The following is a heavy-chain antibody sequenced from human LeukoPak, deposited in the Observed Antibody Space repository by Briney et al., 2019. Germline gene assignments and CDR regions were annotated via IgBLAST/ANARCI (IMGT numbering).Heavy chain of an antibody. Sequence: GGSLRLSCAASGFTFDDYGMSWVRQAPGKGLEWVSGINWNGGSTGYEDSVKGRFTISRDNAKNSLYLQRNSSRAEDTALYYCARDRTIAAVGYFQHWGQGTLVTVSS. V-gene: IGHV3-20*04. J-gene: IGHJ1*01. CDR2: INWNGGST. CDR1: GFTFDDYG. CDR3: ARDRTIAAVGYFQH. D-gene: IGHD6-13*01.